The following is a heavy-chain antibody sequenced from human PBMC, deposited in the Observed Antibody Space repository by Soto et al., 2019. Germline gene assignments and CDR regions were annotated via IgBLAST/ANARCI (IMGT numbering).Heavy chain of an antibody. Sequence: PSQTFSLTCAISGDSVSSNSSSWNWIRQSPSRGLEWLGRTYYRSKWYNDYAVSVKSRITINPDTSKNQFSLQLNSVTPEDTAVYYCARAKRIQLWAARFFDYWGQGTLVTVSS. J-gene: IGHJ4*02. V-gene: IGHV6-1*01. CDR3: ARAKRIQLWAARFFDY. D-gene: IGHD5-18*01. CDR2: TYYRSKWYN. CDR1: GDSVSSNSSS.